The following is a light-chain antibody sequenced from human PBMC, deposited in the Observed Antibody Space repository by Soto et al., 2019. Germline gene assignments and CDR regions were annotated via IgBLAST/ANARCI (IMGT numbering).Light chain of an antibody. Sequence: EILLTQSPCTLSWSPGERATLSCRASQSVSSNLAWYQQKPGQAPRLLIYGASTRATGIPARFSGSGYGTEFTLTISSLQSEDFAVYYCQQYYDWPITFGQGTRLEIK. CDR1: QSVSSN. CDR3: QQYYDWPIT. CDR2: GAS. J-gene: IGKJ5*01. V-gene: IGKV3-15*01.